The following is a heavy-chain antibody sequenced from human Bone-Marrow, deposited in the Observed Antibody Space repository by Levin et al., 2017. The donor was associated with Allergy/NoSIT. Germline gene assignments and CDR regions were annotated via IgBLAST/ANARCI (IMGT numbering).Heavy chain of an antibody. CDR1: GFIFSSYE. Sequence: GESLKISCVASGFIFSSYEMNWVRQAPGKGLEWLSYISSSDSTIDYADSVKGRFTISRDDAKNSLSLQMNSLRVEDTAVYYCARDPHSASYPLNYFDYWGQGTLVTVSS. CDR2: ISSSDSTI. J-gene: IGHJ4*02. CDR3: ARDPHSASYPLNYFDY. V-gene: IGHV3-48*03. D-gene: IGHD1-26*01.